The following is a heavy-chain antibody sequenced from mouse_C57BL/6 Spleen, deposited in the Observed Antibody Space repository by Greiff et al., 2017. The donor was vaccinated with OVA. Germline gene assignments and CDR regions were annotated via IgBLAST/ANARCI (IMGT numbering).Heavy chain of an antibody. D-gene: IGHD2-4*01. CDR1: GFTFSDSG. V-gene: IGHV5-17*01. J-gene: IGHJ2*01. CDR2: ISSGSSTI. CDR3: ARPGIYYDYFDY. Sequence: EVQGVESGGGLVKPGGSLKLSCAASGFTFSDSGMHWVRQAPEKGLEWVAYISSGSSTIYYADTVKGRFTISRDNAKNTLFLQMTSLRSEDTAMYYCARPGIYYDYFDYWGQGTTLTVSS.